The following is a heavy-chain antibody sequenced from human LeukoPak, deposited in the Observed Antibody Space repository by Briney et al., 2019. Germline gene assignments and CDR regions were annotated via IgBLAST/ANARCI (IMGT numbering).Heavy chain of an antibody. CDR1: GFTFSRYS. J-gene: IGHJ4*02. D-gene: IGHD3-22*01. Sequence: PGGSLRLSCAASGFTFSRYSMNWVRQAPGKGLEWISYISSSGSTIYYADSVKGRFTISRDNAKNSLYLQMNSLRAEDTAVYYCARGSSGYSDSEIDYWGQGTLVTVSS. V-gene: IGHV3-48*04. CDR2: ISSSGSTI. CDR3: ARGSSGYSDSEIDY.